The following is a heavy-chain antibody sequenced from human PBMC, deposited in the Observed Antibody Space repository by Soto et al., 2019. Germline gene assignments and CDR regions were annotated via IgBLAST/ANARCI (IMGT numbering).Heavy chain of an antibody. V-gene: IGHV4-39*01. CDR2: IYYSGST. Sequence: PSETLSLTCTVSGGSISSSSYYWGWIRQPPGKGLEWIGSIYYSGSTYYNPSLKSRVTISVDTSKNQFSLKLSSVTAADTAVYYCTYLWFGADNYYFDYWGQGTLVTVSS. CDR3: TYLWFGADNYYFDY. D-gene: IGHD3-10*01. J-gene: IGHJ4*02. CDR1: GGSISSSSYY.